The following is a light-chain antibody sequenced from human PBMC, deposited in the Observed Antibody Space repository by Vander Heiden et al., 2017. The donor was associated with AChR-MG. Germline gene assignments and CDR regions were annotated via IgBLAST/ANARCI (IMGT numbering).Light chain of an antibody. J-gene: IGLJ3*02. CDR1: SSDVGSYNL. CDR2: EVT. Sequence: QSALTQPASVSGSPGQSSTISCTGASSDVGSYNLVSWYQQLPGKAPKLMIYEVTRRPSEISDRFSGSKSANTASLTISGLQAEDEADYYCCSYAGSSTWVFGGGTKVTVL. CDR3: CSYAGSSTWV. V-gene: IGLV2-23*02.